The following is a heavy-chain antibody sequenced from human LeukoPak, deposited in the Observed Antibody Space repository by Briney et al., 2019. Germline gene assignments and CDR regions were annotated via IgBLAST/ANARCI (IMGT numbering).Heavy chain of an antibody. V-gene: IGHV4-4*07. CDR1: GGSISSYY. Sequence: SETLSLTCTVSGGSISSYYWSWIRQPAGKGLEWIGRIYTSGNTNYNPSLKSRVTMSVDTSKNQFSLKLSSVTAADTAVYYCARDPDSYTTSVFDYWGQGTLVTVSS. CDR2: IYTSGNT. J-gene: IGHJ4*02. D-gene: IGHD2-2*02. CDR3: ARDPDSYTTSVFDY.